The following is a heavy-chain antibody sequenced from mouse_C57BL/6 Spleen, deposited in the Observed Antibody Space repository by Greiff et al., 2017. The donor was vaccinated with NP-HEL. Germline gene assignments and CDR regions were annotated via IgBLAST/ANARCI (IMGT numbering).Heavy chain of an antibody. CDR1: GYSITSGYY. CDR2: ISYDGSN. D-gene: IGHD1-1*01. CDR3: AREGYYGSSYVRFDY. J-gene: IGHJ2*01. V-gene: IGHV3-6*01. Sequence: EVQLQESGPGLVKPSQSLSLTCSVTGYSITSGYYWNWIRQFPGNKLEWMGYISYDGSNNYNPSLKNRISITRDTSKNQFFLKLNSVTTEDTATYYCAREGYYGSSYVRFDYWGQGTTLTVSS.